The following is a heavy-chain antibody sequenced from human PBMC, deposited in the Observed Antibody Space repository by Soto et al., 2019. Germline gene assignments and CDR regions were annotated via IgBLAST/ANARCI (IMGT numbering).Heavy chain of an antibody. V-gene: IGHV3-30*03. D-gene: IGHD2-21*01. CDR3: ARGGLHQNPGSDY. CDR2: ISYHGVNK. J-gene: IGHJ4*02. CDR1: GFSFSSHA. Sequence: QVQLVESGGGVVQPGTSLRLSCAASGFSFSSHAMHWVRQAPGKGLEWVAVISYHGVNKYCGDAVRGRFTISRDNSKNTVYLQLDRLGTDDTGVYHGARGGLHQNPGSDYWGQGILVTVSS.